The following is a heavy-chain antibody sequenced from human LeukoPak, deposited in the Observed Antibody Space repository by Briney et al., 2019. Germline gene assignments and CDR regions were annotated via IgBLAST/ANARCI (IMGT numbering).Heavy chain of an antibody. Sequence: SETLSLTCTVSGGSIRSYYWNWVRRPAGKGLEWIGRIYTSGSTNYNPSLKSRVTMSVDTSKNQFSLKLSSVTAADTAVYYCARDALYCSSTSCYRYWFFDLWGRGTLVTVSS. J-gene: IGHJ2*01. CDR3: ARDALYCSSTSCYRYWFFDL. CDR2: IYTSGST. CDR1: GGSIRSYY. V-gene: IGHV4-4*07. D-gene: IGHD2-2*01.